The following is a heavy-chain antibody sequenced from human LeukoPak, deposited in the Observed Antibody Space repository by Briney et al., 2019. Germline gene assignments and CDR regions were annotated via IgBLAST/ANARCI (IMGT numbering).Heavy chain of an antibody. CDR2: INSDGSST. V-gene: IGHV3-74*01. D-gene: IGHD2-15*01. J-gene: IGHJ4*02. Sequence: GGSLRLSCAASGFTFSGYWMHWVRQAPGKGLVWVSRINSDGSSTTYADSVKGRFTISRDNAKNTLYLQMNSLRAEDTAVYYCARLETRGSAQAGGDYWGQGTLVTVSS. CDR1: GFTFSGYW. CDR3: ARLETRGSAQAGGDY.